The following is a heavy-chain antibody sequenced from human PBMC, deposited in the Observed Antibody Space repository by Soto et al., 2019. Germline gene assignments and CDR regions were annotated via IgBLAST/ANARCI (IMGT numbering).Heavy chain of an antibody. V-gene: IGHV1-2*04. Sequence: ASVKVSCKASGYTFTGYYMHWVRQAPGQGLEWMGWINPNSGGTNYAQKFQGWVTMTRDTSISTAYVELSRLRSDDTAVYYCAISYCSSTSCYDAFDIWGQGTMVTVSS. CDR3: AISYCSSTSCYDAFDI. D-gene: IGHD2-2*01. J-gene: IGHJ3*02. CDR2: INPNSGGT. CDR1: GYTFTGYY.